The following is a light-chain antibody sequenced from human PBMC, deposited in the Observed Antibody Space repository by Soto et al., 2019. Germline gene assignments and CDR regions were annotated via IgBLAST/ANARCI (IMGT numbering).Light chain of an antibody. CDR1: SSDVGNYKY. V-gene: IGLV2-14*01. Sequence: QYVLTQPASVSGSPGQSITISCTGTSSDVGNYKYVSWYQQHPGKAPKLMIYEVSNRPSGVSNRFSGSKSGNTASLTISGLQAEDENDYYCFSYTSSGTYVFGTGTKVTVL. J-gene: IGLJ1*01. CDR3: FSYTSSGTYV. CDR2: EVS.